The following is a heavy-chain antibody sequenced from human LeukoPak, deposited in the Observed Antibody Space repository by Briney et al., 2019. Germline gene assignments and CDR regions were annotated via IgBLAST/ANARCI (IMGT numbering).Heavy chain of an antibody. Sequence: PSETLSLTCGVHGESLNDYYWSWIRQSPGKGLEWIGEITHNGSTTFNPSLESRLTISVDKSKNQFSLKLTSVTAADASVYFCARGFCRGESCYSGEYFQHWGQGTLVTVSS. J-gene: IGHJ1*01. D-gene: IGHD2-15*01. CDR3: ARGFCRGESCYSGEYFQH. CDR1: GESLNDYY. V-gene: IGHV4-34*01. CDR2: ITHNGST.